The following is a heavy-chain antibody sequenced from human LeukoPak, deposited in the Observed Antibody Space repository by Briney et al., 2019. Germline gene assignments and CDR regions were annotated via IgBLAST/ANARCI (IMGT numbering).Heavy chain of an antibody. J-gene: IGHJ6*02. CDR3: VKDRTNCSNGECYPVWNGMDV. Sequence: ASVKVSCKASGYTFTSYGISWVRQAPGQGLEWMGWISAYNGNTNYAQKLQGRVTMTTDTSTSTAYMELRSLRSDDTALYYCVKDRTNCSNGECYPVWNGMDVWGQGTTVTVYS. CDR2: ISAYNGNT. V-gene: IGHV1-18*04. CDR1: GYTFTSYG. D-gene: IGHD2-8*01.